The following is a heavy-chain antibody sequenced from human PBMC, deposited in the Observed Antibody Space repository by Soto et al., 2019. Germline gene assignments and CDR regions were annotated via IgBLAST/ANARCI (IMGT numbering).Heavy chain of an antibody. D-gene: IGHD4-4*01. Sequence: GASVKVSCKASGYTFTGYYMHWVRQAPGQGLEWMGWINPNSGGTNYAQKFQGWVTMTRDTSISTAYMELSRLRAEDTAVYYCAKERPHDYSNQGWFDPWGQGTLVTVSS. V-gene: IGHV1-2*04. CDR3: AKERPHDYSNQGWFDP. CDR2: INPNSGGT. J-gene: IGHJ5*02. CDR1: GYTFTGYY.